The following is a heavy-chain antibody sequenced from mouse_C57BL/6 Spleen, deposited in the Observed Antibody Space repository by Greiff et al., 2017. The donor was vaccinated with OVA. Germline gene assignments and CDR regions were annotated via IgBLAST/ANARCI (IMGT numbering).Heavy chain of an antibody. CDR1: GYTFTDYE. CDR2: IDPETGGT. V-gene: IGHV1-15*01. CDR3: TRSPMDY. Sequence: VQLQQSGAELVRPGASVTLSCKASGYTFTDYEMHWVKQTPVHGLEWIGAIDPETGGTAYNQKFKGKAILTADKSSGTAYMELRSLTSEDSAVYYCTRSPMDYWGQGTSVTVSS. J-gene: IGHJ4*01.